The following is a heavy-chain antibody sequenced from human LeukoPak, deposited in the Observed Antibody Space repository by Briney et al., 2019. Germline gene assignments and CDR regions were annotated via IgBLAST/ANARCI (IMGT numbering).Heavy chain of an antibody. D-gene: IGHD1-26*01. CDR3: ASLTRSGSYDY. CDR2: INPSGGST. J-gene: IGHJ4*02. V-gene: IGHV1-46*01. CDR1: GYTFTSYY. Sequence: ASVKVSGRASGYTFTSYYMHWVRQAPGQGLEWMGIINPSGGSTSYAQKFQGRVTMTRDTSASTVYMELSSLRSEDTAVYYCASLTRSGSYDYWGQGTLVTVSS.